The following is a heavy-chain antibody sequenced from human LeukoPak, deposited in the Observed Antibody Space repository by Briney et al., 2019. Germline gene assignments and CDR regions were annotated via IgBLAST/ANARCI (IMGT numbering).Heavy chain of an antibody. V-gene: IGHV1-2*06. D-gene: IGHD6-19*01. CDR2: INPNSGGT. Sequence: ASVKVSCKASGYTFTGYYMHWVRQAPGQGLEWMGRINPNSGGTNYAQKFQGRVTMTRDTSISTAYMELSRLRSDDTAVYYCARELAVAGTSDWFDPWGQGTLVTVSS. J-gene: IGHJ5*02. CDR3: ARELAVAGTSDWFDP. CDR1: GYTFTGYY.